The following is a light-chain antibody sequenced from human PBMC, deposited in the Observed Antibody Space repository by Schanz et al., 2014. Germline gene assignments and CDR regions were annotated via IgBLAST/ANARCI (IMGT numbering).Light chain of an antibody. Sequence: QSVLTQPPSVSGAPGQRVTISCTGSSSNIGAGYDVHWYQLLPGTAPKLLIYANTDRPSGVPDRFSGSKSGTSASLAITGLQTGDEADYYCGTWETSLNVWLFGGGTKLTVL. J-gene: IGLJ3*02. V-gene: IGLV1-40*01. CDR2: ANT. CDR3: GTWETSLNVWL. CDR1: SSNIGAGYD.